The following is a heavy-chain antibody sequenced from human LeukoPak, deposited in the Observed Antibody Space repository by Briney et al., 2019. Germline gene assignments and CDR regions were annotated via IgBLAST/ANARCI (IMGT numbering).Heavy chain of an antibody. Sequence: GGSLRLSCITSGLTFSASWLSWVRQAPGKGPEWVANMKEDGSVEDYTDSVRGRFTISRDNAKNSLYLQMDSLRAEDTAVYYCARDGTGGYFDHWGQGTLVTVSS. CDR3: ARDGTGGYFDH. V-gene: IGHV3-7*01. J-gene: IGHJ4*02. CDR2: MKEDGSVE. D-gene: IGHD3-10*01. CDR1: GLTFSASW.